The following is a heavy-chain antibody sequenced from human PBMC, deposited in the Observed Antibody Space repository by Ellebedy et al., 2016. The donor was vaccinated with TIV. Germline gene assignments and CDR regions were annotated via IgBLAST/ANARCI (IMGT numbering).Heavy chain of an antibody. D-gene: IGHD3-9*01. V-gene: IGHV4-59*12. CDR3: ARGLHVLRYFDWLLTGNFFDY. CDR2: IYYSGST. CDR1: GGSISSYY. J-gene: IGHJ4*02. Sequence: MPSETLSLTCTVSGGSISSYYWSWIRQPPGKGLEWIGYIYYSGSTNYNPSLKSRVTISVDTSRNQFSLKLSSVTAAETAVYYCARGLHVLRYFDWLLTGNFFDYWGQGTLVTVSS.